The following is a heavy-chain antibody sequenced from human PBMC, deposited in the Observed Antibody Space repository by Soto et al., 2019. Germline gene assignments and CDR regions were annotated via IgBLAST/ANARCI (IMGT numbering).Heavy chain of an antibody. D-gene: IGHD6-13*01. V-gene: IGHV3-74*01. CDR1: GFTFSIYW. CDR2: INSDGSSA. Sequence: EVQLVESGGGLVQPGGSLRLSCAASGFTFSIYWMHWVRQAPGKGLVWVSRINSDGSSATYADSVKGRFTVSRDNAKNTLYLQMNSLRAEDTAVYYCASDILAAGFDYGGQGTLVTVSS. J-gene: IGHJ4*02. CDR3: ASDILAAGFDY.